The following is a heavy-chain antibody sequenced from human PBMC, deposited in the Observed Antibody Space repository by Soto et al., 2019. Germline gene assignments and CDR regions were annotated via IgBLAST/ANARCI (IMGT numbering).Heavy chain of an antibody. V-gene: IGHV1-69*02. Sequence: QVQLVQSGAEVKKPGSSVKVSCKASGGTFSSYTISWVRQAPGQGLEWMGRIIPILGIANYAQKFQGRVTITADKSTSTAYMELSSLRSEDTAVYYCASHGVPAAIAAFDIWGQGTMVTVSS. CDR2: IIPILGIA. J-gene: IGHJ3*02. D-gene: IGHD2-2*01. CDR1: GGTFSSYT. CDR3: ASHGVPAAIAAFDI.